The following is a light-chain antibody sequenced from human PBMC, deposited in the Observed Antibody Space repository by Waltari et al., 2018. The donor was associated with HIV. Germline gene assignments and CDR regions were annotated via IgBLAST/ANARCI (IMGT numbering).Light chain of an antibody. CDR1: QGIRSA. CDR3: QQFNTYPLT. V-gene: IGKV1-13*02. J-gene: IGKJ4*01. Sequence: AIQLTQSPSSLSASVRDRVTITCRASQGIRSALAWYQQKPGKAPNLLIYDASTSESGVPSRFRGNGSGTDFTLTISSLQPEDFATYYCQQFNTYPLTFGGGTKVEIK. CDR2: DAS.